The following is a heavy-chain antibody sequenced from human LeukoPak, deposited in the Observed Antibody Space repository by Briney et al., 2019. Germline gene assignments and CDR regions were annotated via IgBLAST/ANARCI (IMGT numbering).Heavy chain of an antibody. CDR3: ARGFTDFWSGYSIVLDY. D-gene: IGHD3-3*01. CDR2: INPNSGGT. V-gene: IGHV1-2*02. Sequence: GASVKVSCKASGYTFTGYYMHWVRQAPGQGLEWMGWINPNSGGTNYAQKFQGRVTMIRDTSISTAYMELSRLRSDDTAVYYCARGFTDFWSGYSIVLDYWGQGTLVTVSS. CDR1: GYTFTGYY. J-gene: IGHJ4*02.